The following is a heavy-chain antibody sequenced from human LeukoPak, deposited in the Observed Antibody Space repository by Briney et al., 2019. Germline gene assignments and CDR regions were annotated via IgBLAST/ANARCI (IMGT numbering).Heavy chain of an antibody. V-gene: IGHV3-49*04. D-gene: IGHD3-9*01. J-gene: IGHJ4*02. CDR1: GFTFGDYA. CDR3: TTTFEVLY. Sequence: GGSLRLSCTASGFTFGDYAMSWVRQAPGKGLEWVGFIRSKAYGGTTEYAASVKGRFTISRDDSKSIAYLQMNSLKTEDTAVYYCTTTFEVLYWGQGTLVTVSS. CDR2: IRSKAYGGTT.